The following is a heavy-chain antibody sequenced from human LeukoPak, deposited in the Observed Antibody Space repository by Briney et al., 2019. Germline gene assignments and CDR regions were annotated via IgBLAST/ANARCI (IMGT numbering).Heavy chain of an antibody. CDR2: INHSGST. D-gene: IGHD2-2*01. J-gene: IGHJ6*03. V-gene: IGHV4-34*01. Sequence: PSETLSLTCAVYGGSFSGYYWSWIRQPPGKGLEWIGEINHSGSTNYNPSLKSRVTISVDTPKNQFSLKLSSVTAADTAVYYCARVGVPAARRYYYYYMDVWGKGTTVTVSS. CDR3: ARVGVPAARRYYYYYMDV. CDR1: GGSFSGYY.